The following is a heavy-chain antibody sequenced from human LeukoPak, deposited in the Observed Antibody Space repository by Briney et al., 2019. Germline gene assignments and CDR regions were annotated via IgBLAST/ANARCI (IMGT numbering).Heavy chain of an antibody. CDR2: IIPILGIA. Sequence: ASVKVSCKASGGTFSSYAISWVRQAPGQGLEWMGRIIPILGIANYAQKFQGRVTITADKSTSTAYMELSSLRSEDTAVYYCALYCSSTSCRAGWGQGTLVTVSS. D-gene: IGHD2-2*01. J-gene: IGHJ4*02. CDR1: GGTFSSYA. CDR3: ALYCSSTSCRAG. V-gene: IGHV1-69*04.